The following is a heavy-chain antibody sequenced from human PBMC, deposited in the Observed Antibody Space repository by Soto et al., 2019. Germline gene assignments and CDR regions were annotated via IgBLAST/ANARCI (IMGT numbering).Heavy chain of an antibody. CDR3: ARRHVHYYGMDV. CDR2: ISGSGGST. V-gene: IGHV3-23*01. Sequence: EVQLLESGGGLVQPGGSLRLSCAASGFTFSSYAMSWVRQAPGKGMEWVSAISGSGGSTYYADSVKGRVTISRDNSKNTLYLQMNSLRAEDTAVYYCARRHVHYYGMDVWGQGTTVTVSS. J-gene: IGHJ6*02. CDR1: GFTFSSYA. D-gene: IGHD6-6*01.